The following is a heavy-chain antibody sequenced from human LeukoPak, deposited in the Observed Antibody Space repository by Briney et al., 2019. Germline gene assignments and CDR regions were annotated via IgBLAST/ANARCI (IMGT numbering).Heavy chain of an antibody. CDR3: ARSPYCGSDCKEYFQH. V-gene: IGHV4-30-4*01. Sequence: PSQTLSLTCTVSGGSISSGDYCWSWIRQPPGKGLEWIWYIQYSGSTYYNPSLKSRVTISVDTSKNQFSLKLTSVTAADTAVYYCARSPYCGSDCKEYFQHWGKGALVTVSS. CDR1: GGSISSGDYC. D-gene: IGHD2-21*02. J-gene: IGHJ1*01. CDR2: IQYSGST.